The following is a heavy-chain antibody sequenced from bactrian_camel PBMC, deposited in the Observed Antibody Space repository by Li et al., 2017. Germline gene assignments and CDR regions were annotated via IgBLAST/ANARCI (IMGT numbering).Heavy chain of an antibody. D-gene: IGHD6*01. Sequence: DVQLVESGGGSVQTGGSLRLSCAASGPSSYMGWFRQTPGKEREGVAIMSTGAGLTFYTDYAASVKGRFTISQDSAENTVYLQMNSLKPEDTAMYYCAAKAGPYDGGRWEKADVYNYWGQGTQVTVS. J-gene: IGHJ4*01. CDR3: AAKAGPYDGGRWEKADVYNY. V-gene: IGHV3S40*01. CDR2: MSTGAGLT. CDR1: GPSSY.